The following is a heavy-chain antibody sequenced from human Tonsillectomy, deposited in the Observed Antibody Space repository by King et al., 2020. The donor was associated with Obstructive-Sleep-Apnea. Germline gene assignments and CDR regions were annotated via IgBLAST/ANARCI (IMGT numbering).Heavy chain of an antibody. V-gene: IGHV3-43D*03. CDR3: AKDGNPVTGGPRSDYWDC. J-gene: IGHJ4*02. CDR2: INWNGGST. CDR1: GFTFDDYA. D-gene: IGHD1-20*01. Sequence: VQLVESGGVVVQPGGSLRLSCAASGFTFDDYAMHWVRQAPGKGLEWVSLINWNGGSTYYADSVKGRFTISRDNGKNSLYLQMNNLGAEDTAKYFCAKDGNPVTGGPRSDYWDCWGQGTLVTVSS.